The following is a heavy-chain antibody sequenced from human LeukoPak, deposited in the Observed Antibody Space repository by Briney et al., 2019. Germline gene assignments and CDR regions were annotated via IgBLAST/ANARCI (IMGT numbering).Heavy chain of an antibody. CDR2: IYYSGST. V-gene: IGHV4-31*03. CDR3: ARDSGYYDSSGYYYFDY. D-gene: IGHD3-22*01. J-gene: IGHJ4*02. CDR1: GGSISSGVYY. Sequence: SETLSLTCTVSGGSISSGVYYWSWIRQHPGKGLEWIGYIYYSGSTYYNPSLKSRVTISVDTSKNQFSLKLSSVTAADTAVYYCARDSGYYDSSGYYYFDYWGQGTLVTVSS.